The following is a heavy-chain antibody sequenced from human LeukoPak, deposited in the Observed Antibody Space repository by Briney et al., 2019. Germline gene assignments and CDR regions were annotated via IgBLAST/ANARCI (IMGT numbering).Heavy chain of an antibody. CDR1: GGTFSSYA. CDR3: ARRVYGYDEFDY. D-gene: IGHD5/OR15-5a*01. Sequence: SVKVSCKASGGTFSSYAISWVRQAPGQGLEWMGGIIPIFSTANYAQKFQGRVTITADESTSTAYMELSSLRSEDTAVYYCARRVYGYDEFDYWGQGTLVTVSS. CDR2: IIPIFSTA. J-gene: IGHJ4*02. V-gene: IGHV1-69*13.